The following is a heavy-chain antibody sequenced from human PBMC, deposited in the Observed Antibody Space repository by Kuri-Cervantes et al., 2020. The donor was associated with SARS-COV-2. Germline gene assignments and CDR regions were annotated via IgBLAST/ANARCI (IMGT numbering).Heavy chain of an antibody. J-gene: IGHJ4*02. D-gene: IGHD2-21*01. Sequence: GESLKISCKGSGYKFHAYWIAWVRQMPGKGPECIGIIYPADSDTRYSPSFQGQVTISADKSINTAYLQWNILKASDTAMYYCARLPVSGDHYFDYWGQGTPVTVSS. CDR2: IYPADSDT. CDR3: ARLPVSGDHYFDY. V-gene: IGHV5-51*01. CDR1: GYKFHAYW.